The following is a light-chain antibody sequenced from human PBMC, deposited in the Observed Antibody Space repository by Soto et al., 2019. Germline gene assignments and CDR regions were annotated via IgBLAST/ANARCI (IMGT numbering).Light chain of an antibody. Sequence: QSALSQPGSVSGSPGQSVTISCTGTSSDVGAYDLVCWYQQHPGKAPKLMIYDVSNRPSGVSNRFSGSKSGNTASLTISGLHAEDEADYYCSSYTSSSTPCVFGTGTKVTVL. CDR2: DVS. CDR3: SSYTSSSTPCV. V-gene: IGLV2-14*01. J-gene: IGLJ1*01. CDR1: SSDVGAYDL.